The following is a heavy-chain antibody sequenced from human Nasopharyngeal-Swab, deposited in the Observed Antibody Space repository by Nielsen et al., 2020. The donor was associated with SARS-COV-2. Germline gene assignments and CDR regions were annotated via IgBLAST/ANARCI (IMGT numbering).Heavy chain of an antibody. V-gene: IGHV1-18*01. CDR1: GYTFTSYD. CDR3: ARNSPGYSYGYNWFDP. Sequence: ASVKVSCKASGYTFTSYDINWVRQATGQGLEWMGWMNPNSGNTNYAQKLQGRVTMTTDTSTSTAYMELRSLRSDDTAVYYCARNSPGYSYGYNWFDPWGQGTLVTVSS. J-gene: IGHJ5*02. CDR2: MNPNSGNT. D-gene: IGHD5-18*01.